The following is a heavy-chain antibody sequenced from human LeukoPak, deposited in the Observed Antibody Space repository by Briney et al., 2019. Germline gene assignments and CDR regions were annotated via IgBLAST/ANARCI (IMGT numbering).Heavy chain of an antibody. D-gene: IGHD3-9*01. Sequence: GGSLRLSCAASGFTFDYYAMHWVRHAPGKGLEWVSGITWNSDSTGYGDSVKGRFTISRDNAKNSLYLEMNSLRAEDTASYYCAKGLYYDILTGNWFDPWGQGTLVTVSS. CDR1: GFTFDYYA. J-gene: IGHJ5*02. V-gene: IGHV3-9*01. CDR2: ITWNSDST. CDR3: AKGLYYDILTGNWFDP.